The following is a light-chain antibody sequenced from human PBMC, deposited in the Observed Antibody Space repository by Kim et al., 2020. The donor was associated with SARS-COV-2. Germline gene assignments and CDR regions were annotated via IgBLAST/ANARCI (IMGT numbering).Light chain of an antibody. CDR2: DAS. Sequence: LSPGGRATLSCRDSQTVYRNFLAWYQQVPGLPPRLLIYDASIRATDIPDRFSGSVSGTDFTLTIDRLQPEDFAVYCCHQYAKSPKTFSQGTKLEI. J-gene: IGKJ2*01. CDR1: QTVYRNF. V-gene: IGKV3-20*01. CDR3: HQYAKSPKT.